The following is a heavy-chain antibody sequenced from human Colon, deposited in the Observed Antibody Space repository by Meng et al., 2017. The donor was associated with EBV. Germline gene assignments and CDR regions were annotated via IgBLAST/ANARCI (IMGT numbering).Heavy chain of an antibody. CDR2: IYRGGGT. Sequence: QVQVQGSGPGLVEPSGTLSLTCAVSGGSISTSDWWSWVRQPPGKGLEWIGEIYRGGGTNYNPSFKSRVTISVDTSNNHFSLKLSYVTAADTAVYYCARVRVIPAAVGFDYWGQGTLVTVAS. CDR3: ARVRVIPAAVGFDY. V-gene: IGHV4-4*02. J-gene: IGHJ4*02. D-gene: IGHD2-2*01. CDR1: GGSISTSDW.